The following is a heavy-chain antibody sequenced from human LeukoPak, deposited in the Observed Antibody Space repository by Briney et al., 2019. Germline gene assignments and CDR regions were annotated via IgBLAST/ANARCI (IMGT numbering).Heavy chain of an antibody. CDR1: GFTFSSYG. J-gene: IGHJ6*02. CDR2: ISYDGSNK. D-gene: IGHD1-26*01. Sequence: PGGSLRLSCAASGFTFSSYGMHWVRQAPGKGLEWVAVISYDGSNKYYADSVKGRFTISRDNSKNTLYLQMNSLRAEDTAVYYCASSGSYYYYGMDVWGQGTTVTVSS. V-gene: IGHV3-30*03. CDR3: ASSGSYYYYGMDV.